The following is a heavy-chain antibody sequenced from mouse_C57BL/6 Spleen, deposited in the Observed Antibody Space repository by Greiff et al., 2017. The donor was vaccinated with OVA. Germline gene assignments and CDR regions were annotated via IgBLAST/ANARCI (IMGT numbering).Heavy chain of an antibody. CDR2: FYPGSGSI. D-gene: IGHD2-1*01. CDR1: GYTFTEYT. J-gene: IGHJ4*01. V-gene: IGHV1-62-2*01. Sequence: QVQLKQSGAELVKPGASVKLSCKASGYTFTEYTIHWVKQRSGQGLEWIGWFYPGSGSIKYNEKFKDKATLTADKSSSTVYMELSRLTSEDSAVYFGARHEERGVYYGNYGGALDYWGQGTTVTVSS. CDR3: ARHEERGVYYGNYGGALDY.